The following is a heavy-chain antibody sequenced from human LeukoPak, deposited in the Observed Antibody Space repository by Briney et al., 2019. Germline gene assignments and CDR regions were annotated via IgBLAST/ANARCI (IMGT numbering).Heavy chain of an antibody. CDR3: AREARAGRHFDY. V-gene: IGHV4-39*02. J-gene: IGHJ4*02. D-gene: IGHD3-10*01. CDR2: IYYSGNT. Sequence: PSETLSLTCTVSGVSISSSNSYWGWIRQPPGKGLEWIGSIYYSGNTYYNASLKSQVSISIDTSKNQFSLKLTSVTAADTAVYYCAREARAGRHFDYWGQGTLVTVSS. CDR1: GVSISSSNSY.